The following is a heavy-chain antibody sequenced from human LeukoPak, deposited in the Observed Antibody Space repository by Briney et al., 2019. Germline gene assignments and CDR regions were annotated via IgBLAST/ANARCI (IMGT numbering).Heavy chain of an antibody. CDR3: MRDQANG. CDR1: GFTFSSYG. CDR2: IPYDGSNK. D-gene: IGHD4/OR15-4a*01. J-gene: IGHJ4*02. Sequence: GGSLRLSCTASGFTFSSYGMHWVRQAPGKGLEWVAFIPYDGSNKYYADSVKGRFTISRDDSKNTLYLQMNSLTTEDTAVYYCMRDQANGWGQGSLVTVSS. V-gene: IGHV3-30*02.